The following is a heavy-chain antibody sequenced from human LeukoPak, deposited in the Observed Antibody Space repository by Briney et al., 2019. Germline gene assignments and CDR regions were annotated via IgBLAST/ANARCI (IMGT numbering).Heavy chain of an antibody. V-gene: IGHV5-51*01. CDR3: ARHKASNWFDP. Sequence: GESLKISCKGSGYSFTTYWIAWVRQMPGKGLEWMGIIYPGDSDTIYSPSFQGQVTISADKSISTAYLQWSSLKASDTPIYYCARHKASNWFDPWGQGTLVTVSS. J-gene: IGHJ5*02. CDR2: IYPGDSDT. CDR1: GYSFTTYW.